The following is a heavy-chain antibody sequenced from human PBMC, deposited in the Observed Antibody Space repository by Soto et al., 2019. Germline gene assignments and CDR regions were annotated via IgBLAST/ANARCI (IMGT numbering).Heavy chain of an antibody. CDR3: ARGEGYDFWSGSWGWFDP. V-gene: IGHV1-18*04. CDR1: GYTFPSDG. CDR2: ISAYNGNT. D-gene: IGHD3-3*01. J-gene: IGHJ5*02. Sequence: DPVKVSCKASGYTFPSDGISWVRQAPGQGLEWMGWISAYNGNTNYAQKLQGRVTMTTDTSTSTAYMELRSLRSDDTAVYYCARGEGYDFWSGSWGWFDPWGQGTLVTVS.